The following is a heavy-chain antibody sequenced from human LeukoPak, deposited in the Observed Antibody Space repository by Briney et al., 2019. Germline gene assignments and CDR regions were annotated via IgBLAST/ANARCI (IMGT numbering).Heavy chain of an antibody. J-gene: IGHJ4*02. CDR3: ARRIYDSWSGYSYTNSFDY. CDR1: GYTFTSYD. Sequence: ASVKVSCEASGYTFTSYDINWVRQATGQGLEWMGWMNPNSGNTGYAQKFQGRVTMTRNTSLCTAYMELSSLRSEETAVYYCARRIYDSWSGYSYTNSFDYCGEGTLVSVSS. CDR2: MNPNSGNT. V-gene: IGHV1-8*01. D-gene: IGHD3-3*01.